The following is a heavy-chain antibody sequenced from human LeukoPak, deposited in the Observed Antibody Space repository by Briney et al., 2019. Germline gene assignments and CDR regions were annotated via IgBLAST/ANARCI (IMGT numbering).Heavy chain of an antibody. CDR3: ARAPSGCGGTCAFDY. CDR1: GGSLSNSF. J-gene: IGHJ4*02. CDR2: IYSSGTT. Sequence: SETLSLTCSVSGGSLSNSFWSWIRQPAGKGLEWIGRIYSSGTTNYNPSLKSRVTLSLDTSKTQFSLKLTSVTAADTAVYYCARAPSGCGGTCAFDYWGQGTLVTVSS. V-gene: IGHV4-4*07. D-gene: IGHD2-15*01.